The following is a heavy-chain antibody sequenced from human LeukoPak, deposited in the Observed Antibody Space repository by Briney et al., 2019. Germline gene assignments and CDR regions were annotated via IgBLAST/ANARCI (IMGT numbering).Heavy chain of an antibody. V-gene: IGHV4-39*07. CDR3: ARGVATVFDY. Sequence: PSETLSLTCTVSGGSTSSSSYYWGWIRQPPGKGLEWIGSIYYSGSTYYNPSLESRVTISVDTSKNQFSLKLSSVTAADTAVYYCARGVATVFDYWGQGTLVTVSS. CDR1: GGSTSSSSYY. J-gene: IGHJ4*02. CDR2: IYYSGST. D-gene: IGHD5-12*01.